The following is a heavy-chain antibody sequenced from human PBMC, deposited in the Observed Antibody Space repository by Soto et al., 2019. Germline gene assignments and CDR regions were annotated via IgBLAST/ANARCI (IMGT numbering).Heavy chain of an antibody. D-gene: IGHD3-22*01. J-gene: IGHJ4*02. CDR2: IYYSGST. Sequence: QLQLQESGPGLVKPSETLSLTCTVSGGSISSSSYYWGWIRQPPGKGLEWIGSIYYSGSTYYNPSLKSRVTISVDTSKNQFSLKLSSVTAADTAVYCCARPQNYYDSSGPYYFDYWGQGTLVTVSS. CDR3: ARPQNYYDSSGPYYFDY. V-gene: IGHV4-39*01. CDR1: GGSISSSSYY.